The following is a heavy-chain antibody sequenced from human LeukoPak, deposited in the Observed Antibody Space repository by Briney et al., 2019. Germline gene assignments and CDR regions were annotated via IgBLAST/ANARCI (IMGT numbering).Heavy chain of an antibody. CDR1: AASIVSSIYD. D-gene: IGHD5-24*01. CDR2: IYYNVAT. V-gene: IGHV4-39*02. CDR3: GGLRDGYNRNWAY. J-gene: IGHJ4*02. Sequence: SETLSLTFTVSAASIVSSIYDGGWFRQPPGKGLEWIGSIYYNVATYYNSSLKSRVTISVDTSKNHLSLKLSSVTAADTAVYYCGGLRDGYNRNWAYWGQGTLVTVSS.